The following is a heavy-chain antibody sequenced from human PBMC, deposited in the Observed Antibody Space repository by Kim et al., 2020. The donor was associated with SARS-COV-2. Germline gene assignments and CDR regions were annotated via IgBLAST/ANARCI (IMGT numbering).Heavy chain of an antibody. CDR3: VRERPLGYCETVGCHYYFDY. D-gene: IGHD2-15*01. CDR1: GFSFSDYH. CDR2: ISMTKDNT. V-gene: IGHV3-11*06. Sequence: GGSLRLSCEGSGFSFSDYHMGWIRQAPGIGLEWVSYISMTKDNTRYGDFVKGRFTISKDDAKNTLYLQMDSLRGEDTGVYYCVRERPLGYCETVGCHYYFDYWGRGARVTVSS. J-gene: IGHJ4*02.